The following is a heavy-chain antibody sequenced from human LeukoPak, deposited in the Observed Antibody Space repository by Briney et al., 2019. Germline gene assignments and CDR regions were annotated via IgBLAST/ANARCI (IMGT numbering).Heavy chain of an antibody. CDR1: GFTFSNYA. J-gene: IGHJ4*02. V-gene: IGHV3-23*01. D-gene: IGHD3-9*01. CDR3: AKVAKDFDWLSHYFDH. CDR2: ISASGTNT. Sequence: PGGSLRLSCAASGFTFSNYAMTWVRQAPGKGLEWVSAISASGTNTYYADSVKGRFTISRDNSKNTLYLQMNSLRAEDTALYYCAKVAKDFDWLSHYFDHWGQGTLVTVSS.